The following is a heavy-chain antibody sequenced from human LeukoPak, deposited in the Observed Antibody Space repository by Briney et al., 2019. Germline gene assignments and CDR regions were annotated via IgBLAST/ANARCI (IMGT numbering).Heavy chain of an antibody. D-gene: IGHD6-19*01. V-gene: IGHV3-21*01. J-gene: IGHJ4*02. CDR3: ARDTYSSGWPDYFDY. CDR2: ITSGSSYI. CDR1: GFTFSDYT. Sequence: GGSLRLSCAASGFTFSDYTMNWVRQAPRKGLEWVSSITSGSSYIYYAGSVKGRFTISRDNAKNSLYLQMSSLRADDTAVYYCARDTYSSGWPDYFDYWGRGTLVTVSS.